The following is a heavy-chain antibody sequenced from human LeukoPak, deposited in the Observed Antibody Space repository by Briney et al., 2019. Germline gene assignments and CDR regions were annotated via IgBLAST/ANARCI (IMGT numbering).Heavy chain of an antibody. CDR2: INHSGST. CDR3: ARRRGSSGYYRATYFDY. J-gene: IGHJ4*02. D-gene: IGHD3-22*01. Sequence: SETLSLTCTVSGGSISSSSYYWSWIRQPPGKGLEWTGEINHSGSTNYNPSLKSRVTISVDTSKNQFSLKLSSVTAADTAVYYCARRRGSSGYYRATYFDYWGQGTLVTVSS. CDR1: GGSISSSSYY. V-gene: IGHV4-39*07.